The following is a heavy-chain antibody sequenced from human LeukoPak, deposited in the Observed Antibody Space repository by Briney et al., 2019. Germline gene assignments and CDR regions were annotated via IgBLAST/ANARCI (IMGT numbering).Heavy chain of an antibody. CDR2: ISHDETYK. Sequence: GTSLRLSCAGSGFLFSSYVVHWVRQAPGKGLEWVAAISHDETYKYYADSLRGRVTISRDNSKNTLYLQMHSLRADDTAIYYCARDRDWLLYDYWGQGTLVTVSS. V-gene: IGHV3-33*01. J-gene: IGHJ4*02. CDR1: GFLFSSYV. CDR3: ARDRDWLLYDY. D-gene: IGHD3-9*01.